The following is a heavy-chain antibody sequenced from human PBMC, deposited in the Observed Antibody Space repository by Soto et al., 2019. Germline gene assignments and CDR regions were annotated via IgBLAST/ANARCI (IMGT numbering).Heavy chain of an antibody. Sequence: SETLSLTCTVSGGSISSYYWSWIRQPPGKGLEWIGYIYYSGSTNYNPSLKSRVTISVDTSKNQFSLKLSSVTAADTAVYYCARVSIDLSYYYYYMDVWGKGTTVTVSS. CDR1: GGSISSYY. V-gene: IGHV4-59*01. J-gene: IGHJ6*03. CDR2: IYYSGST. CDR3: ARVSIDLSYYYYYMDV.